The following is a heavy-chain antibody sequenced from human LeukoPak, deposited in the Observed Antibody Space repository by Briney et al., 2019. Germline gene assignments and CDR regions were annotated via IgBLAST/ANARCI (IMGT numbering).Heavy chain of an antibody. D-gene: IGHD3-10*01. Sequence: SETLSLNWTVSGASISSHYWSFIRQPPGKGLEWLGYIYYSGTTYYNPSLNSRVSMSVDPSKSHFSLTLTSVTAADTAVYFCTRDDYDGAGTTYPSIWGQGTMVTVSS. CDR2: IYYSGTT. CDR3: TRDDYDGAGTTYPSI. CDR1: GASISSHY. J-gene: IGHJ3*02. V-gene: IGHV4-59*11.